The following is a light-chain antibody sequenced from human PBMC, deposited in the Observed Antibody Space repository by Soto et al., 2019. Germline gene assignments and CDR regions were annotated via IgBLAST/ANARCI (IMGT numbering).Light chain of an antibody. Sequence: DIQMTQSPSTLSASVGDRVTITCRASHDLGKWLAWYQQKPGKAPKLLVYDASNLHDAVPSRFSGSGSGTHFPLPLSGLQPDDFGTYYCQQYGDSYSFGQGTAVDI. CDR1: HDLGKW. J-gene: IGKJ2*01. CDR2: DAS. CDR3: QQYGDSYS. V-gene: IGKV1-5*01.